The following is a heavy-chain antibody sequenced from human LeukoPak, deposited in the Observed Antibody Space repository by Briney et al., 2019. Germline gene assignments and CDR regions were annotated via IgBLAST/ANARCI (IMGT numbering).Heavy chain of an antibody. D-gene: IGHD2-2*01. CDR1: GGSIYNYY. CDR3: ARERFCSSTSCSRALDI. V-gene: IGHV4-4*07. J-gene: IGHJ3*02. Sequence: TPSDTLSLTCTVSGGSIYNYYWSWIRQPAGKGLEWIGRIYTSGTADYSPSLKSRVTLSVDTSKNQFSLKLSSVTAADTAMYYCARERFCSSTSCSRALDIWGQGTPVTVSS. CDR2: IYTSGTA.